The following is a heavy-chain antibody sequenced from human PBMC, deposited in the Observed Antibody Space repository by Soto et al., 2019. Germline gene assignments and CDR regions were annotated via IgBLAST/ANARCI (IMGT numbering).Heavy chain of an antibody. CDR1: GFTFSSYA. CDR2: ISGRGGST. Sequence: GGSLRLSCAASGFTFSSYAMSWVRQAPGKGLEWVSAISGRGGSTYFADSVKGRFTISRDTSKNTLYLQMNSLRAEDTAVYYCAKDMVAVPGPSDYWGQGTLVTVPS. J-gene: IGHJ4*02. CDR3: AKDMVAVPGPSDY. D-gene: IGHD6-19*01. V-gene: IGHV3-23*01.